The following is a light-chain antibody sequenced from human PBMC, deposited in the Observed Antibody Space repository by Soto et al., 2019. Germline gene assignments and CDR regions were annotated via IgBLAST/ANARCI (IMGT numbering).Light chain of an antibody. CDR3: QQYGSSPTT. Sequence: EIVLTQAPGTLSLSPGERATLSCRASQSVTSNFLAWYQQKPGQAPRLLIYSASTRATGIPDRYSGSGSGTDFTLTISGLEPEDFAVYYCQQYGSSPTTFGQGTKVEIK. J-gene: IGKJ1*01. CDR1: QSVTSNF. CDR2: SAS. V-gene: IGKV3-20*01.